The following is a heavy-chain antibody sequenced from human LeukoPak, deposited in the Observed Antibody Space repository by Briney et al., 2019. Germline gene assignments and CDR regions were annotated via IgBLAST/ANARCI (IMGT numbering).Heavy chain of an antibody. CDR3: ATLYDFPSDF. D-gene: IGHD3-3*01. CDR1: GFTFSSYA. V-gene: IGHV3-30-3*01. Sequence: GGSLRLSCAASGFTFSSYAMNWVRQAPGKGPKWVAVISYNGDNKYYADSVKGRFIISRDNSKNTLFLQPNSLRPEDTAVYYCATLYDFPSDFWGQGTLVTVSS. CDR2: ISYNGDNK. J-gene: IGHJ4*02.